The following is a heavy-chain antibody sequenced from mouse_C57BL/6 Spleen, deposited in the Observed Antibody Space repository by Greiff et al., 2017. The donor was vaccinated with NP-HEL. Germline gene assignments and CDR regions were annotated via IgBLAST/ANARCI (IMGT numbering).Heavy chain of an antibody. V-gene: IGHV1-66*01. D-gene: IGHD1-1*01. J-gene: IGHJ1*03. CDR3: ARSPYDGSIHWYFDV. CDR1: GYSFTSYY. Sequence: QVQLQQSGPELVKPGASVKISCKASGYSFTSYYIHWVKQRPGQGLEWIGWIYPGSGNTKYNEKFKGKATLTADTSSSTAYMQLSSLTSEDSAVYYCARSPYDGSIHWYFDVWGTGTTVTVSS. CDR2: IYPGSGNT.